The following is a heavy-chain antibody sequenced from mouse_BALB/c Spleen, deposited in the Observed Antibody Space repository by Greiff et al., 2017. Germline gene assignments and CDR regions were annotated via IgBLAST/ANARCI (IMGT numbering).Heavy chain of an antibody. V-gene: IGHV14-3*02. J-gene: IGHJ2*01. CDR3: AFLDY. CDR2: IDPANGNT. CDR1: GFNIKDTY. Sequence: EVQGVESGAELVKPGASVKLSCTASGFNIKDTYMHWVKQRPEQGLEWIGRIDPANGNTKYDPKFQGKATITADTSSNTAYLQLSSLTSEDTAVYYCAFLDYWGQGTTLTVSS.